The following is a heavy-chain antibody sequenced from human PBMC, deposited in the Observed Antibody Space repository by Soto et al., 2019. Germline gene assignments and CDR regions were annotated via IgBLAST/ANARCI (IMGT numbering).Heavy chain of an antibody. V-gene: IGHV3-53*01. CDR1: GFTVSSNY. CDR3: ARGQSRGARYYFDY. Sequence: GGSLRLSCAASGFTVSSNYMSWVRQAPGKGLEWVSVIYSGGSTYYADSVKGRFTISRDNSKNTLYLQMNSLRAEDTAVYYCARGQSRGARYYFDYWGQGTLVTVSS. CDR2: IYSGGST. D-gene: IGHD1-26*01. J-gene: IGHJ4*02.